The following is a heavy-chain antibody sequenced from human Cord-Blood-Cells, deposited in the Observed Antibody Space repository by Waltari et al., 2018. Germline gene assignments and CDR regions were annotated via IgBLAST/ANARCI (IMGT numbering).Heavy chain of an antibody. Sequence: QVQLVESGGGVVQPGRSLRLSCAASGFTFSSYGTPWVRQAPGKGLEWVAVIWYDGSNKYYADSVKGRFTISRDNSKNTLYLQMNSLRAEDTAVYYCARGDDFWSGLDYWGQGTLVTVSS. CDR1: GFTFSSYG. V-gene: IGHV3-33*01. CDR3: ARGDDFWSGLDY. J-gene: IGHJ4*02. D-gene: IGHD3-3*01. CDR2: IWYDGSNK.